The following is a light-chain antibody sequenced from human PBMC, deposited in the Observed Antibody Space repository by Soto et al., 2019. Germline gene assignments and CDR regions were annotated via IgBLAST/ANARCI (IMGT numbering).Light chain of an antibody. CDR3: QAYDGRLXGYV. Sequence: QSFLTQPPSVSGAPGQRITISCTGGSSNIGANFDVHWYQHLPGTAPKLLIDENNNRPAGVPDRFYGSKSVTSASLAITGLQAEDEDDYYCQAYDGRLXGYVVGTGTKVXV. CDR1: SSNIGANFD. J-gene: IGLJ1*01. V-gene: IGLV1-40*01. CDR2: ENN.